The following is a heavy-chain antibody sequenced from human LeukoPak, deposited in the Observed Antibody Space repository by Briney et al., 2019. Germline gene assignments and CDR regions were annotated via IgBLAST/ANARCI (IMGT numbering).Heavy chain of an antibody. D-gene: IGHD1-26*01. Sequence: ASVTVSCKASGYTFTSYGISWVRQAPGQGLEWMGWISAYNGNTNYAQKLQGRVTMTTDTSTSTAYMELRSLRSDDTAVYYCARVASGSYSGYFQHWGQGTLVTVSS. V-gene: IGHV1-18*01. CDR1: GYTFTSYG. CDR3: ARVASGSYSGYFQH. J-gene: IGHJ1*01. CDR2: ISAYNGNT.